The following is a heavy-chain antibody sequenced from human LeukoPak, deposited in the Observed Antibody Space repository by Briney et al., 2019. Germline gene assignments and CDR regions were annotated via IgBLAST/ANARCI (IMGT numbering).Heavy chain of an antibody. Sequence: SETLSLTCAVYGGSFSGYYWSWIRQPPGKGLEWIGEINHSGSTNYNPSLKSRVTISVDTSKNQFSLKLSSVTAADTAVYYCARLGVSYYGALVGFDPWGQGTLVTVSS. V-gene: IGHV4-34*01. D-gene: IGHD1-26*01. J-gene: IGHJ5*02. CDR2: INHSGST. CDR3: ARLGVSYYGALVGFDP. CDR1: GGSFSGYY.